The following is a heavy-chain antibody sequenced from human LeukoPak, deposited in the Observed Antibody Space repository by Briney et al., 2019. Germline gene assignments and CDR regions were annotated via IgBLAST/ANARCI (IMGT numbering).Heavy chain of an antibody. CDR3: ARSTVVTPGTYYYYYMDV. V-gene: IGHV4-4*07. D-gene: IGHD4-23*01. CDR2: IHTSGST. CDR1: GGSISSYY. Sequence: PSETLSLTCTVSGGSISSYYWSWIRQPAGKGLEWIGRIHTSGSTNYNPSLKSRVTMSVDTSKNQFSLKLSSVTAADTAVYYCARSTVVTPGTYYYYYMDVWGKGTTVTVSS. J-gene: IGHJ6*03.